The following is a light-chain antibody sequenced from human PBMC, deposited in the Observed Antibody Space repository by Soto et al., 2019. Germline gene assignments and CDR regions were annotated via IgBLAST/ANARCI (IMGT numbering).Light chain of an antibody. Sequence: EIVLTQSTGTLPLSPGERATLSCRASQSVSSSYLAWYQQKPRQAPTLLIYGASSRVNSVPDRFSSSGSGTDFSLTISRLEPEDFAVYYCQQYGSSPPIAFGQGTRLEIK. CDR3: QQYGSSPPIA. CDR2: GAS. CDR1: QSVSSSY. V-gene: IGKV3-20*01. J-gene: IGKJ5*01.